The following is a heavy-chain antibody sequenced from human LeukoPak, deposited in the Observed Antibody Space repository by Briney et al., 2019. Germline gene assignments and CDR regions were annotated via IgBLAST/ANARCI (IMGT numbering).Heavy chain of an antibody. CDR3: ARAGSSYSSGWYGVNWFDP. D-gene: IGHD6-19*01. CDR1: GGSISSGGYY. J-gene: IGHJ5*02. Sequence: PSETLSLTCTVSGGSISSGGYYWSWIRQPPGKGLEWIGYIYHSGSTYYNPSLKSRVTISVDRSKNQFSLKLSSVTAAGTAVYYCARAGSSYSSGWYGVNWFDPWGQGTLVTVSS. CDR2: IYHSGST. V-gene: IGHV4-30-2*01.